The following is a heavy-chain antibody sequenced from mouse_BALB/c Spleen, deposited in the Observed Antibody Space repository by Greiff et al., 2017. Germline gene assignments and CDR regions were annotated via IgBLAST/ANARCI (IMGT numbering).Heavy chain of an antibody. J-gene: IGHJ4*01. Sequence: EVQLQQSGPELVKPGASVKISCKASGYTFTDYNMHWVKQSHGQSLEWIGYIYPYNGGTGYNQKFKSKATLTVDKSSSTDYMELRSLTSEDSAVYYCARRSDDSKGYYAMDYWGQGTSVTVSS. CDR2: IYPYNGGT. CDR3: ARRSDDSKGYYAMDY. D-gene: IGHD2-4*01. V-gene: IGHV1S29*02. CDR1: GYTFTDYN.